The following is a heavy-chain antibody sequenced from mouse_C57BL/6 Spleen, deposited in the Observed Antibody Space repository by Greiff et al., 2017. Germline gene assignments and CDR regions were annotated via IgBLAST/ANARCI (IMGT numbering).Heavy chain of an antibody. CDR2: IDPSDSET. V-gene: IGHV1-52*01. Sequence: QVQLQQPGAELVRPGSSVKLSCKASGYTFTSYWMHWVKQRPIQGLEWIGNIDPSDSETHYNQKFKDKATLTVDKSSSTAYMQLSSLTSEDSAVYYCARSGVFPYYFDDWGQGTTLTVAS. CDR1: GYTFTSYW. CDR3: ARSGVFPYYFDD. D-gene: IGHD3-1*01. J-gene: IGHJ2*01.